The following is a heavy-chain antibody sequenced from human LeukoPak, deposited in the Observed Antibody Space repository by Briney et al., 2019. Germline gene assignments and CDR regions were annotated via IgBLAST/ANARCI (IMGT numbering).Heavy chain of an antibody. D-gene: IGHD5-12*01. Sequence: PGRSLRLSCAASGFTFDDYAMHWVRQAPGMGLEWVSGISWNSGSIGYADSVKGRFTISRDNAKNSLYLQMNSLRAEDTALYYCAKDTGYSGYGYFGYWGQGTLVTVSS. CDR1: GFTFDDYA. V-gene: IGHV3-9*01. CDR3: AKDTGYSGYGYFGY. J-gene: IGHJ4*02. CDR2: ISWNSGSI.